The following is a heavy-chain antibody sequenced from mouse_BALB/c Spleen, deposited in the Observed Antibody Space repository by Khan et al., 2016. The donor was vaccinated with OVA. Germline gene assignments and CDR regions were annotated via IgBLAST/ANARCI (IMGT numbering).Heavy chain of an antibody. Sequence: QVQLQQSGAELVRPGASVKLSCKASGYSFTSYWMNWVKQRPGQGLEWIGMIHPSDSETRLNQKFKDKATLTVDKSSNTAYMQLSSPTSEDSSVYYCALNWDEDYYFDYWGQGSTLTVSS. CDR2: IHPSDSET. V-gene: IGHV1S82*01. CDR1: GYSFTSYW. CDR3: ALNWDEDYYFDY. J-gene: IGHJ2*01. D-gene: IGHD4-1*01.